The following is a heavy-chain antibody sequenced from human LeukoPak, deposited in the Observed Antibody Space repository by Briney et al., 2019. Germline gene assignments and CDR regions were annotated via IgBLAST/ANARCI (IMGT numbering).Heavy chain of an antibody. V-gene: IGHV4-39*01. D-gene: IGHD4-17*01. J-gene: IGHJ4*02. Sequence: PSETLSLTCTVSGGSMTSRNYYWGWIRQHPGKGLEWIGSVYSTGVTYYNPSLESQLTISVDTSKNQFSLRLSSVTAADTAVYYCVRRRGDGDYRPDYWGQGTLVTVSS. CDR1: GGSMTSRNYY. CDR3: VRRRGDGDYRPDY. CDR2: VYSTGVT.